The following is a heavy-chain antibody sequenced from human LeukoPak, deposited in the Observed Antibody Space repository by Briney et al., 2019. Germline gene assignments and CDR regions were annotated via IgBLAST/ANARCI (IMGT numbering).Heavy chain of an antibody. CDR3: AKEGCSSTSCFSDFDY. Sequence: GGSLRLSCAASGFTFSSCAMSWVRQAPGKGLEWVSAISGSGGSTYYADSVKGRFTISRDNSKNTLYLQINSLRAEDTAVYYCAKEGCSSTSCFSDFDYWGQGTLVTVSS. CDR2: ISGSGGST. CDR1: GFTFSSCA. V-gene: IGHV3-23*01. J-gene: IGHJ4*02. D-gene: IGHD2-2*01.